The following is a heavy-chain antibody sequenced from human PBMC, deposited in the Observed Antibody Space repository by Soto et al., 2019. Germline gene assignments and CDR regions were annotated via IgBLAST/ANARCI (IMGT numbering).Heavy chain of an antibody. V-gene: IGHV3-30*18. J-gene: IGHJ4*02. D-gene: IGHD2-15*01. CDR3: AKDRDIAGPGALDY. Sequence: PGGSLRLSCAASGFTFSSYGMHWVRQAPGKGLEWVAVISYDGSNKYYADSVKGRFTISRDNSKNTLYLQMNSLRAEDTAVYYCAKDRDIAGPGALDYWGQGTLVTVSS. CDR1: GFTFSSYG. CDR2: ISYDGSNK.